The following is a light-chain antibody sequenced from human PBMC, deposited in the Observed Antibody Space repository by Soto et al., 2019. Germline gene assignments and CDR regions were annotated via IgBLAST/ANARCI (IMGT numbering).Light chain of an antibody. CDR1: SSDVGGYNY. V-gene: IGLV2-14*03. CDR3: CSYTSSSTPWV. Sequence: QSALTQPASVSGSPGQSITISCTGTSSDVGGYNYVSWYQQHPGEAPKHMIYDVSDRPSGVSNRFSASKSGNTASLTISGLQPEDEADYFCCSYTSSSTPWVFGTGTKVTVL. CDR2: DVS. J-gene: IGLJ1*01.